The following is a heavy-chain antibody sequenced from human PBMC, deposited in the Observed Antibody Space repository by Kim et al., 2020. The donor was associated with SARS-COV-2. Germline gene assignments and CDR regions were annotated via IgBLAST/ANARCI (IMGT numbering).Heavy chain of an antibody. J-gene: IGHJ4*02. Sequence: PSLKSRVTISVDTSKNQFSLKLSSVTAADTAVYYCARGLRITMVRGEFDYWGQGTLVTVSS. V-gene: IGHV4-34*01. CDR3: ARGLRITMVRGEFDY. D-gene: IGHD3-10*01.